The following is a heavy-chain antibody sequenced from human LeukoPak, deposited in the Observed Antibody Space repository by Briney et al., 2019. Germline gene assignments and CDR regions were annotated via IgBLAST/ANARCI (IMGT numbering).Heavy chain of an antibody. CDR3: ARPPGRDGYNRYDY. J-gene: IGHJ4*02. CDR1: GYTFTGYY. D-gene: IGHD5-12*01. Sequence: ASVKVSCKASGYTFTGYYMHWVRQAPGQGLEWMRWINPNSGGTNYAQKFQGRVTMTSDTSISTAHMELNRLRSDDTAVYYCARPPGRDGYNRYDYWGQGTLVTVSS. V-gene: IGHV1-2*02. CDR2: INPNSGGT.